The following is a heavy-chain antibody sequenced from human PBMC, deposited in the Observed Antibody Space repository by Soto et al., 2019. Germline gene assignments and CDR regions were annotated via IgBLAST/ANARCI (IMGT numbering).Heavy chain of an antibody. V-gene: IGHV3-30*03. D-gene: IGHD3-3*01. J-gene: IGHJ6*02. CDR3: ARGRDYDFWSGYSRGYDGMDV. Sequence: PGGSLRLSCAASGFTFSSYGMHWVRQAPGKGLEWVAVISYDGSNKYYADSVKGRFTISRDNSKNTLYLQMNSLRAEDTAVYYCARGRDYDFWSGYSRGYDGMDVWGQGTTVTVS. CDR1: GFTFSSYG. CDR2: ISYDGSNK.